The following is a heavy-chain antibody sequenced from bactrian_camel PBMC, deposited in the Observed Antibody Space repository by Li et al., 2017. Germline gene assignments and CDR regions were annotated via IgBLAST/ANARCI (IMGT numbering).Heavy chain of an antibody. D-gene: IGHD4*01. J-gene: IGHJ4*01. CDR1: GKTNVLNC. Sequence: QLVESGGGLVQPGGSLNLSCAAIGKTNVLNCMGWFRQAPGKEREGVALWYTGGGQIVYAPSVKGRFTISRDRDKNMLFLQMNNLKIEDTAIYYCAARDWYANDKWNYWGQGTQVTVS. V-gene: IGHV3S54*01. CDR2: WYTGGGQI. CDR3: AARDWYANDKWNY.